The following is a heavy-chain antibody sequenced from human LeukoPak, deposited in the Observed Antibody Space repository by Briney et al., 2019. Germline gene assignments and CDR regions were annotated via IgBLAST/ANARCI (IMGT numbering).Heavy chain of an antibody. CDR1: GGSISSYY. J-gene: IGHJ5*02. Sequence: PSETLSLTCTVSGGSISSYYWSWIRQPPGKGLEWIGYIYYSGSTNYNPSLKSRVTISVDTSENQFSLKLSSVTAADTAVYYCARGSGSGWYGYWFDPWGQGTLVTVSS. D-gene: IGHD6-19*01. V-gene: IGHV4-59*01. CDR3: ARGSGSGWYGYWFDP. CDR2: IYYSGST.